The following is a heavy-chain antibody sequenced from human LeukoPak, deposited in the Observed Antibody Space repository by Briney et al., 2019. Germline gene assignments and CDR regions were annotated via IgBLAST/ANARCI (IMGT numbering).Heavy chain of an antibody. J-gene: IGHJ4*02. V-gene: IGHV3-7*01. CDR3: ARGGATVVTPSLQFDY. D-gene: IGHD4-23*01. CDR1: GFTFSDYY. CDR2: IKQDGSEK. Sequence: GGSLRLSCAASGFTFSDYYMSWIRQAPGKGLEWVANIKQDGSEKYYVDSVKGRFTISRDNAKNSLYLQMNSLRAEDTAVYYCARGGATVVTPSLQFDYWGQGTLVTVSS.